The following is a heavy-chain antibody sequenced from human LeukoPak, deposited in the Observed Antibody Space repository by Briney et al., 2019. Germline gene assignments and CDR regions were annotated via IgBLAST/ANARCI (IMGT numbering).Heavy chain of an antibody. CDR2: ISGGGGST. D-gene: IGHD1-26*01. CDR3: AKGGKWDVTPFDY. Sequence: AGGSLRLSCAASGFTFTSYSMNWVRQAPGKGLEWVSTISGGGGSTYYADSVKGRFTISRDNSKNTLYLRVNSLRAEVTAVYYCAKGGKWDVTPFDYWGQGTLVTVSS. CDR1: GFTFTSYS. J-gene: IGHJ4*02. V-gene: IGHV3-23*01.